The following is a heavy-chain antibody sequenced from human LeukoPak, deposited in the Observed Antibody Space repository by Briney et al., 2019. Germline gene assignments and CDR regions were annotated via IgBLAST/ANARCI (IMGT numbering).Heavy chain of an antibody. CDR3: AKGTSSGWYYFDY. Sequence: SETLSLTCTVSGGSISNYYWSWIRQPPGKGLEWIGYIYYSGSTNYNPSLKSRVTISVDTSKNQFSLKLDSVTAADTAVYYCAKGTSSGWYYFDYWGQGTLVTVSS. CDR2: IYYSGST. V-gene: IGHV4-59*08. D-gene: IGHD6-19*01. CDR1: GGSISNYY. J-gene: IGHJ4*02.